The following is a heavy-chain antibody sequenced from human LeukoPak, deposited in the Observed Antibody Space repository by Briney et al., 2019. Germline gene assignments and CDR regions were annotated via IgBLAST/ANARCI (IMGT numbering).Heavy chain of an antibody. CDR3: ASPYSGSYSPPAY. D-gene: IGHD1-26*01. V-gene: IGHV4-39*01. CDR1: GGSISSSSYY. CDR2: IYYSGST. J-gene: IGHJ4*02. Sequence: KPSETLSLTCTVSGGSISSSSYYWGWIRQPPGKGLEWIGSIYYSGSTYYNPSLKSRVTISVDTSKNQFSLKLSSVTAADTAVYYCASPYSGSYSPPAYWGQGTLVTVSA.